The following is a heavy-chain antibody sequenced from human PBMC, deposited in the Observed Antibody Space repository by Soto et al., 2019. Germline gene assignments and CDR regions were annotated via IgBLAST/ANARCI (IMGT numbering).Heavy chain of an antibody. J-gene: IGHJ4*02. CDR1: CHSISSRSSY. Sequence: SETLSLTCTVTCHSISSRSSYFGWIRQPPGNGLEWIGSIYYSGSTYNNPSLRSRVSMSIDTSKDQFSLKLKSVTAADTALYFCARQRTSVVTQAYFDVWGQGSLVTVS. V-gene: IGHV4-39*01. CDR3: ARQRTSVVTQAYFDV. CDR2: IYYSGST. D-gene: IGHD2-21*02.